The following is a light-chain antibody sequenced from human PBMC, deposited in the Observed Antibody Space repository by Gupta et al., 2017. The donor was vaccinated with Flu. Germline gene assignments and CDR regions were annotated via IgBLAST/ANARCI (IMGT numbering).Light chain of an antibody. J-gene: IGLJ2*01. CDR2: EVS. V-gene: IGLV2-14*01. Sequence: ITISCTGTSSDVGGYNYVSWYQQHPGNAPKLMIYEVSNRPSGVSNRFSGSKSGNTASLTISGLQAEDEADYYCSSYTSSSTLVVFGGGTKLTVL. CDR3: SSYTSSSTLVV. CDR1: SSDVGGYNY.